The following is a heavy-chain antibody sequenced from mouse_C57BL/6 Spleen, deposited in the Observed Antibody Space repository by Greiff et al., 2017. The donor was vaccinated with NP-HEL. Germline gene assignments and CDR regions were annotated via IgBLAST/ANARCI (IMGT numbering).Heavy chain of an antibody. CDR1: GFSLTSYG. Sequence: QVQLKESGPGLVQPSQSLSITCTVSGFSLTSYGVHWVRQSPGKGLEWLGVIWSGGSTDYNAAFISRLSISKDNSKSQVFFKMNSLQADDTAIYYCASYYYGSSYSYWYFDVWGTGTTVTVSS. D-gene: IGHD1-1*01. J-gene: IGHJ1*03. V-gene: IGHV2-2*01. CDR2: IWSGGST. CDR3: ASYYYGSSYSYWYFDV.